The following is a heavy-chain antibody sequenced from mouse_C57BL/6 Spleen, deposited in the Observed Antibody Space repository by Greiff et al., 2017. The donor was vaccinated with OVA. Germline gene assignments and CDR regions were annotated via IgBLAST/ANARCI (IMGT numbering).Heavy chain of an antibody. V-gene: IGHV1-82*01. CDR3: APHYDYDGTGCAY. CDR2: IYPGDGDT. Sequence: VKLQESGPELVKPGASVKISCKASGYAFSSSWMNWVKQRPGKGLEWIGRIYPGDGDTNYNGKFKGKATLTADKSSSTAYMQLSSLTSEDSAVYFCAPHYDYDGTGCAYWGQGTLVTVSA. J-gene: IGHJ3*01. D-gene: IGHD2-4*01. CDR1: GYAFSSSW.